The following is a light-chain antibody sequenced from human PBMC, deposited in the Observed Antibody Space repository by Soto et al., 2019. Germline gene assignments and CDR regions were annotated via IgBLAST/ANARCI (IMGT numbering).Light chain of an antibody. CDR3: QQSYNTPYS. J-gene: IGKJ2*01. CDR2: GAS. Sequence: DIQMTQSPSSLSASVGDRVTITCRASQSISSYLNWYQQKPGKAPKLLIYGASTLQSGVPPRFSGSGSGTDITLTISNLQPEDFATYYCQQSYNTPYSFGQGTKLEIK. CDR1: QSISSY. V-gene: IGKV1-39*01.